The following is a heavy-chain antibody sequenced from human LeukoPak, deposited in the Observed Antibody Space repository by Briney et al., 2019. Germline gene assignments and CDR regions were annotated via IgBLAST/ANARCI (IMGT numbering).Heavy chain of an antibody. D-gene: IGHD3-9*01. Sequence: SETLSPTCTVSGGSVSSGSYYWSWIRQPPGKGLEWIGYIYYSGSTNYNPSLKSRVTISVDTSKNQFSLKLSSVTAADTAVYYCARDILTGSTTDYWGQGTLVTVSS. CDR1: GGSVSSGSYY. CDR2: IYYSGST. J-gene: IGHJ4*02. V-gene: IGHV4-61*01. CDR3: ARDILTGSTTDY.